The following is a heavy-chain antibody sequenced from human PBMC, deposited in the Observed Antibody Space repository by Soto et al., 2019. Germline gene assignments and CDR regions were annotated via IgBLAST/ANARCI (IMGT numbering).Heavy chain of an antibody. D-gene: IGHD1-26*01. J-gene: IGHJ4*02. CDR3: ARGLISGSHYSGGWYYFDS. CDR2: INHSGSA. CDR1: GGSFSDYI. Sequence: SETLSLTCDVYGGSFSDYILTWIRQTPGKGLQWIGQINHSGSANYNPSLKSRVTISVHTSSSQFSLELSSVTAADTAVYYCARGLISGSHYSGGWYYFDSWGQGTQVTVSS. V-gene: IGHV4-34*01.